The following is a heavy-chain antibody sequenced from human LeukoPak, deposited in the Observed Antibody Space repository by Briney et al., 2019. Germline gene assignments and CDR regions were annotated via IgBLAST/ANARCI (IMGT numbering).Heavy chain of an antibody. CDR1: GYSFTSYW. V-gene: IGHV5-10-1*01. Sequence: GESLRISCKGSGYSFTSYWNTWVRQMPGKGLEWMGRIDPSDSYTNYSPSFQGHVTISADKSISTAYLQWSSLKASDTAMYYCARYTTGAFDYWGQGTLVTVSS. CDR3: ARYTTGAFDY. CDR2: IDPSDSYT. D-gene: IGHD1-1*01. J-gene: IGHJ4*02.